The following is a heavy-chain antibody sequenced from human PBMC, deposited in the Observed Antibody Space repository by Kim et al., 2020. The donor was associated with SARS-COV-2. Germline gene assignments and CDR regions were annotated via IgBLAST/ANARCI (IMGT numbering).Heavy chain of an antibody. CDR3: ATDFNWSYDR. CDR1: GYPFTAFF. D-gene: IGHD1-7*01. Sequence: ASVKVSCKASGYPFTAFFIHWVRQAPGQGLEWVGWLNSDSGATKYAQKFQGRVTMTRDTSINTAYMELSSLTSDDTAVYYCATDFNWSYDRWGQGTLITV. V-gene: IGHV1-2*02. CDR2: LNSDSGAT. J-gene: IGHJ5*02.